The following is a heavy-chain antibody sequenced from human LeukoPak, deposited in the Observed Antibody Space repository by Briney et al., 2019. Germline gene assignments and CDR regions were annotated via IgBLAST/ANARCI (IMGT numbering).Heavy chain of an antibody. CDR1: GFTFSNYG. J-gene: IGHJ4*02. CDR3: ARDSSMGRY. Sequence: GGSLRLSCAVSGFTFSNYGMHWVRQAPGKGLEWVANIKQDGTDKYYVDSVKGRFTISRDNAKSSLYLQMDSLRVEDTAVYYCARDSSMGRYWGQGTLVTVSS. D-gene: IGHD2-2*01. CDR2: IKQDGTDK. V-gene: IGHV3-7*01.